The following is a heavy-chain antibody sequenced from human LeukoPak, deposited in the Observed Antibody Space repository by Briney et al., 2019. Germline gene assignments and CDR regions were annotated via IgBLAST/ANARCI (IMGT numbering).Heavy chain of an antibody. CDR1: GGSISSSSYY. Sequence: SETLSLTCTVSGGSISSSSYYWGWIRQPPGKGLEWIGTIYYSGYTYYNPSLKSRVTISVDTSKNQFSLKLSSVTAADTAVYYCAKHYMGSSYNRGLDYWGQGTLVAVSS. D-gene: IGHD3-10*01. CDR3: AKHYMGSSYNRGLDY. CDR2: IYYSGYT. V-gene: IGHV4-39*01. J-gene: IGHJ4*02.